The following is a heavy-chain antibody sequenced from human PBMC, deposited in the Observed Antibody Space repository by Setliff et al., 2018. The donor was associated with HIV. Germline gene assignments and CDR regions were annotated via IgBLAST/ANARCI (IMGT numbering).Heavy chain of an antibody. V-gene: IGHV4-28*01. Sequence: PSETLSLTCTVSGGSISTSNWWGWIRQTPGKGLEWIGYIYYSGSTNYNPSLKSRVTISVDTSKNQFSLKLSSVTAADTAVYYCAKSLLVAGNDYWGQGTLVTVSS. CDR2: IYYSGST. J-gene: IGHJ4*02. D-gene: IGHD2-8*02. CDR1: GGSISTSNW. CDR3: AKSLLVAGNDY.